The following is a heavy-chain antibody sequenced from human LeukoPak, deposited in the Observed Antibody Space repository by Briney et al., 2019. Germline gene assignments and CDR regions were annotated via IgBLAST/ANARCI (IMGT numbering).Heavy chain of an antibody. J-gene: IGHJ4*02. CDR2: IIPIFGTA. Sequence: SVKISCKASGGTFSSYAISWVRQAPGQGLEWMGGIIPIFGTANYAQKFQGRVTITADESTSTAYMELSSLRSEDTAVYYCARGGVAAAGPANDYWGQGTLVTVSS. V-gene: IGHV1-69*01. CDR3: ARGGVAAAGPANDY. CDR1: GGTFSSYA. D-gene: IGHD6-13*01.